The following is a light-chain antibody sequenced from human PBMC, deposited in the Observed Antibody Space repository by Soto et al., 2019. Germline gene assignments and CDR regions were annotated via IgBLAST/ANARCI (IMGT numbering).Light chain of an antibody. CDR2: AAS. V-gene: IGKV1-9*01. J-gene: IGKJ1*01. Sequence: DIQLTQSPSFLSASVGDRVTITCQASQGISSYLAWYQQKPGKAPKLLIFAASTLQSGVPSRFSGSGSGTAFTLTISNLQPEDFATYYCQQLRTFGQGTRVEIK. CDR3: QQLRT. CDR1: QGISSY.